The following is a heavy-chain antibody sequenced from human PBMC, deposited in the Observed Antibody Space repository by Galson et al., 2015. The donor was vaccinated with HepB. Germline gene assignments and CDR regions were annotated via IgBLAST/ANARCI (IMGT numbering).Heavy chain of an antibody. J-gene: IGHJ3*01. CDR3: ARVGYYASGRLDPDAFDF. CDR1: GGSISRYY. CDR2: IYGSESI. V-gene: IGHV4-59*01. Sequence: SETLSLTCTVSGGSISRYYRGWIRQPPGKGLEWIGYIYGSESINYNPSLRGRVPISVDTSKNLFSLSQSSVTASATAVYYCARVGYYASGRLDPDAFDFWGQGTLVTVSS. D-gene: IGHD3-10*01.